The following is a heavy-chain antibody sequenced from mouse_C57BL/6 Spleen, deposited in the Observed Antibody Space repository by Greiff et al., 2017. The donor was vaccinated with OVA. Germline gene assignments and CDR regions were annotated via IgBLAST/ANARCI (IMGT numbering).Heavy chain of an antibody. CDR2: IHPSDSDT. J-gene: IGHJ1*03. CDR3: AMPLYYDYDFDV. V-gene: IGHV1-74*01. CDR1: GYTFTSYW. D-gene: IGHD2-4*01. Sequence: VKLQQPGAELVKPGASVKVSCKASGYTFTSYWMHWVKQRPGQGLEWIGRIHPSDSDTNYNQKFKGKATLTVDKSSSTAYMQLSSLTSEDSAVYDCAMPLYYDYDFDVWGTGTTVTVSS.